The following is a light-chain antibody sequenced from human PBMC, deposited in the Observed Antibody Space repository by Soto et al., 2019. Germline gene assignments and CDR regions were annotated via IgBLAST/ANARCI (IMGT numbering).Light chain of an antibody. CDR2: DAS. CDR3: QQFNAYPFT. J-gene: IGKJ3*01. V-gene: IGKV1-13*02. Sequence: AIQLTQSLSSLSASVGDRVTITCRASQVIGSALAWYQKKPGKPPNLLIYDASRLESGVPSRFSGSGSGTDFTLTISSLQPEDFTTYYCQQFNAYPFTFGPGTRVDIK. CDR1: QVIGSA.